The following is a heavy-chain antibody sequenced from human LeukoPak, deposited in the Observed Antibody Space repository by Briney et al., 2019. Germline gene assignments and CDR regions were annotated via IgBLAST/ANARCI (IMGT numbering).Heavy chain of an antibody. V-gene: IGHV3-23*01. CDR2: ISGSGGST. CDR1: GYPFSSYG. Sequence: PGGSLRLSCAASGYPFSSYGMNWVRQAPGKGLEWVSGISGSGGSTYYADSVKGRFTISRDNSKNTLYLQMNSLRAEDTAVYYCAKERTTVTYYFDYWGQGTLVTVSS. D-gene: IGHD4-17*01. J-gene: IGHJ4*02. CDR3: AKERTTVTYYFDY.